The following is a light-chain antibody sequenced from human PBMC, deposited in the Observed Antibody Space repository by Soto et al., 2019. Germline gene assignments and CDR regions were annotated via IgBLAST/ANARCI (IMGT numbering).Light chain of an antibody. CDR2: EES. CDR3: QQVKSYPRT. CDR1: QAITNN. J-gene: IGKJ4*01. V-gene: IGKV1-9*01. Sequence: SQSPSSLSASMGDRVTITCRASQAITNNLAWYQQKPGNPPRLLIYEESTLHSGVPSRFSGRKVGTQFILTIDSLQPEDFATYYCQQVKSYPRTFRGATKV.